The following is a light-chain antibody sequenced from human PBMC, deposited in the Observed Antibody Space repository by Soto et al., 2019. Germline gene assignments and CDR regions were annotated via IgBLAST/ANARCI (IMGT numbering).Light chain of an antibody. V-gene: IGKV3-20*01. CDR2: ATS. CDR1: QSVGSTF. Sequence: EIVLTQSPGTLSLSPGERATLSCRASQSVGSTFFAWYQQKPGQAPRLLIYATSSRATGSPDRFSGSGSGADFTLTISRLEYEDFAVYYCQQYGASPWTFGQGTKMEIK. CDR3: QQYGASPWT. J-gene: IGKJ1*01.